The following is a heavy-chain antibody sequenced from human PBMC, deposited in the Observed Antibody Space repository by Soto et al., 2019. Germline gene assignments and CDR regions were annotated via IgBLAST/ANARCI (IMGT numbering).Heavy chain of an antibody. J-gene: IGHJ4*02. Sequence: ASVKVYWKTAGYGFTIYGISWVRQAPGQGLEWMGWISAYNGNTNYAQKLQGRVTMTEDTSTDTAYMELSSLRSEDTAVYYCATGLLRFLEWFPNYWGQGTLVTVSS. V-gene: IGHV1-18*01. D-gene: IGHD3-3*01. CDR1: GYGFTIYG. CDR3: ATGLLRFLEWFPNY. CDR2: ISAYNGNT.